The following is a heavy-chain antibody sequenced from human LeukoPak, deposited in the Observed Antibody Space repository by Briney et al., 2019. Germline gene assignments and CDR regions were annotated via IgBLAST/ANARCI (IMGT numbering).Heavy chain of an antibody. Sequence: ASVKVSCKVSGYTLTELSMHWVRQAPGKGLEWMGGFDPEDGETIYAQKFQGRVTMTEDTSTDTAYMELSSLRSEDTAVYYCATEPIAAAGIEYYFDYWGQGTLVTVSS. V-gene: IGHV1-24*01. CDR1: GYTLTELS. CDR2: FDPEDGET. J-gene: IGHJ4*02. D-gene: IGHD6-13*01. CDR3: ATEPIAAAGIEYYFDY.